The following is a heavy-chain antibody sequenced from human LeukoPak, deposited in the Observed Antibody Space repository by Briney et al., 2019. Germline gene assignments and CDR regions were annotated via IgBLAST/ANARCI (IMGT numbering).Heavy chain of an antibody. CDR1: GGSFSGYY. D-gene: IGHD3-16*01. CDR2: INHSGST. V-gene: IGHV4-34*01. CDR3: ARDGGLYDYVWGSYLDAFDI. Sequence: SETLSLTCAVYGGSFSGYYWSWIRQPPGKGLEWIGEINHSGSTNYNPSLKSRVTISVDMSKNQFSLKLSSVTAADTAVYYCARDGGLYDYVWGSYLDAFDIWGQGTMVTVSS. J-gene: IGHJ3*02.